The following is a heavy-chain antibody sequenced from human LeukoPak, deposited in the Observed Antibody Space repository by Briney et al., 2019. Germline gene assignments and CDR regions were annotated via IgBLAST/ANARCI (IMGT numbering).Heavy chain of an antibody. CDR2: INPKSGGT. D-gene: IGHD6-13*01. CDR1: GYTFTGYY. Sequence: ASVKVSCKASGYTFTGYYMDWVRQAPGQGLEWMGRINPKSGGTKYVQNFQGRVTVTRDTSISTAYMELSSLGFDDTAVYYCARVGIAAADNYDMDVGGQGTTVTVS. V-gene: IGHV1-2*06. CDR3: ARVGIAAADNYDMDV. J-gene: IGHJ6*02.